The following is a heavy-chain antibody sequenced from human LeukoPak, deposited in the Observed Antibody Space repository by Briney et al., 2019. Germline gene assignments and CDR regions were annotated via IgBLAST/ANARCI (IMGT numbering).Heavy chain of an antibody. Sequence: PGRSLRLSCAASGSTFSSYAMHWVRQAPGKGLEWVAVISYDGSNKYYADSVKGRFTISRDSLKNTLYLQMNSLRAEDTAVYYCATGFARAGYNAYDYWGQGTLVTVSP. D-gene: IGHD5-12*01. CDR3: ATGFARAGYNAYDY. CDR2: ISYDGSNK. V-gene: IGHV3-30*14. J-gene: IGHJ4*02. CDR1: GSTFSSYA.